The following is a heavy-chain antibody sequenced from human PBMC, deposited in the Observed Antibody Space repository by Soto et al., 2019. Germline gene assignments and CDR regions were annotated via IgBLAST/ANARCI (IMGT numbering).Heavy chain of an antibody. J-gene: IGHJ4*02. CDR3: ARREPETTGTPRRWDDY. V-gene: IGHV1-69*06. CDR2: IIPIFGTA. CDR1: GGTFSSYA. Sequence: QVQLVQSGAEVKKPGSSVKVSCKASGGTFSSYAISWVRQAPGQGLEWMGGIIPIFGTANYAQKFQGRVTITADKSTSPAYMELSSLRSEDTAVYYCARREPETTGTPRRWDDYWGQGTLVTVSS. D-gene: IGHD4-17*01.